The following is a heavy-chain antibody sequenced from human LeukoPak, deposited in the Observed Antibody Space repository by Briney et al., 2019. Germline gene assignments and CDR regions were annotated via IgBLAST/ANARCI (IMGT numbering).Heavy chain of an antibody. CDR3: ASSTQISKYADY. V-gene: IGHV3-74*01. D-gene: IGHD2-2*01. Sequence: GGSLRLSCAASGCTFSSYWMHWVRQAPGKGLVWVSRINSDGSITTYADSVRGRFTISRDNAKSTLYLQMNSLRAEDTAVYYCASSTQISKYADYWGQGALVTVSS. CDR2: INSDGSIT. J-gene: IGHJ4*02. CDR1: GCTFSSYW.